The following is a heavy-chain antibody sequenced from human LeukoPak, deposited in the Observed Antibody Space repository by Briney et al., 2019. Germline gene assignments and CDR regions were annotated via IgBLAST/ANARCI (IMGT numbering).Heavy chain of an antibody. D-gene: IGHD1-26*01. CDR2: INHSGST. CDR1: GGSFSGYY. Sequence: SETLSLTCAVYGGSFSGYYWSWIRQPPGKGLEWIGEINHSGSTNYNPSLKSRVTISVDTSKNQFSLKLSSVTAADTAVYYCAKAIGIVGAKALFDYWGQGTLVTVSS. CDR3: AKAIGIVGAKALFDY. J-gene: IGHJ4*02. V-gene: IGHV4-34*01.